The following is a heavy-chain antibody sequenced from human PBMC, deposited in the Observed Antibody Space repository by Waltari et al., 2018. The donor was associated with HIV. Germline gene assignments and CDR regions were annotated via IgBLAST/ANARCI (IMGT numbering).Heavy chain of an antibody. CDR2: AIPMFGTA. V-gene: IGHV1-69*08. D-gene: IGHD3-10*01. CDR3: ASARETMGVDFDS. J-gene: IGHJ5*01. CDR1: GGAFVSHT. Sequence: QVQLVQSGAEVKKPGSSVKVSCKASGGAFVSHTFNWVRQAPGQGLEWMGRAIPMFGTANYARKFQGRVTITADQSTTTAYMELNGLRIDDTAVYYWASARETMGVDFDSWGQGTLVTVS.